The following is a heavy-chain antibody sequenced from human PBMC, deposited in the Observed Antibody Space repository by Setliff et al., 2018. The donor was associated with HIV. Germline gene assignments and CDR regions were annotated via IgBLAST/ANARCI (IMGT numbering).Heavy chain of an antibody. Sequence: PGGSLRLSCAASGFTFSSHAMHWVRQAPGKGLEWVAVISYDTNNKFYADSVKGRLTISRDNSKNILYLQMNSLRAEDTAVYYCARDPASGYYVNRYLDYWGQGALVTVSS. CDR3: ARDPASGYYVNRYLDY. CDR2: ISYDTNNK. D-gene: IGHD3-22*01. J-gene: IGHJ4*02. V-gene: IGHV3-30-3*01. CDR1: GFTFSSHA.